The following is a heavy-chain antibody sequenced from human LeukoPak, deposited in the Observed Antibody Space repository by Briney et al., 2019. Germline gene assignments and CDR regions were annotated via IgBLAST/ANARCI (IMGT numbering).Heavy chain of an antibody. V-gene: IGHV3-30*18. J-gene: IGHJ4*02. CDR3: AKERRGFYAEN. D-gene: IGHD5/OR15-5a*01. Sequence: GGSLRLSCAASGFTFSNFSMHWVRQAPGKGLQWVAVISYDGSNKYYADSVKGRFTISRDISKNSLYLQMNSLRVGDTAVYYCAKERRGFYAENWGQGTLVTVSS. CDR2: ISYDGSNK. CDR1: GFTFSNFS.